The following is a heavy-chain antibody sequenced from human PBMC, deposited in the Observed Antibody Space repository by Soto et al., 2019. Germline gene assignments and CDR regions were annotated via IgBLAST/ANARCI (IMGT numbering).Heavy chain of an antibody. D-gene: IGHD3-10*01. Sequence: GGSLRLSCAASGFTFSSYDMSWVRQAPGKGLEWVSGISGSGGSTYYADSVKDRFTISRDNSKNTLYLQMNSLRAEDTAVYYCAKGSGRMDVWGQGTTVTVSS. J-gene: IGHJ6*02. CDR2: ISGSGGST. CDR1: GFTFSSYD. CDR3: AKGSGRMDV. V-gene: IGHV3-23*01.